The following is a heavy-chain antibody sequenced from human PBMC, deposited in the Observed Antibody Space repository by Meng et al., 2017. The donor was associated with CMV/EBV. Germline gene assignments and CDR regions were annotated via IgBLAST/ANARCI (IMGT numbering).Heavy chain of an antibody. J-gene: IGHJ3*02. Sequence: GGSLRLSCTASGFTFGDYAMSWVRQAPGKGLEWVGFIRSKAYGGTTEYAASVKGRFTISRDDSKSIAYLQMNSLKTEDTAVYYCSRPDYDFWSGYWPDAFDIWGQGTMVTVSS. CDR3: SRPDYDFWSGYWPDAFDI. V-gene: IGHV3-49*04. CDR2: IRSKAYGGTT. CDR1: GFTFGDYA. D-gene: IGHD3-3*01.